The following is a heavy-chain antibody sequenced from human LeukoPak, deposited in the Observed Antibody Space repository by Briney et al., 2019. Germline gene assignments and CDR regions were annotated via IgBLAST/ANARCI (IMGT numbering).Heavy chain of an antibody. D-gene: IGHD1-14*01. CDR3: AAEPTSLASCYYYDMDV. CDR1: GGGFSVIG. J-gene: IGHJ6*03. Sequence: WVKVSCKSSGGGFSVIGISWVRDAPGQGLEWMGGIIPIFATTNNAQKFQGRVTITTDDSTSTTYIELNNLRAEDTALYFCAAEPTSLASCYYYDMDVWGKGTTVTVS. CDR2: IIPIFATT. V-gene: IGHV1-69*05.